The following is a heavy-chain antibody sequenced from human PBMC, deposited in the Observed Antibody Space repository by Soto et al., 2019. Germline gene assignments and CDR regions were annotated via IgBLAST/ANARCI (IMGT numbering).Heavy chain of an antibody. Sequence: LSLTCTVSGGSISSGDYYWSWIRQPPGKGLEWIGYIYYGGSTNYNPSLKSRVTISVDTPKNQFSLKLSSVTAADTAVYYCAKNWNWGSLVHWGQGTLVTVSS. V-gene: IGHV4-30-4*01. D-gene: IGHD7-27*01. CDR2: IYYGGST. J-gene: IGHJ4*02. CDR1: GGSISSGDYY. CDR3: AKNWNWGSLVH.